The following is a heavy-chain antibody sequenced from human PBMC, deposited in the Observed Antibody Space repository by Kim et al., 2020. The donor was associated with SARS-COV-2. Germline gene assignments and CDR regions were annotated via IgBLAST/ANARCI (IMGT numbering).Heavy chain of an antibody. D-gene: IGHD1-26*01. CDR3: ARRFSGSPSYFDY. Sequence: YSPSFKGQVTISADKSISTAYLQWSSRKASDTDMYYCARRFSGSPSYFDYWGQGTLVTVSS. J-gene: IGHJ4*02. V-gene: IGHV5-51*01.